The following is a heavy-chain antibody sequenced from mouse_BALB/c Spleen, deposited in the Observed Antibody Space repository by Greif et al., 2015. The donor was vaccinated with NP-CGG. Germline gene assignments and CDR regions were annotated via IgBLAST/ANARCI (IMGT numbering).Heavy chain of an antibody. CDR3: ARGGYYFYAMDY. CDR2: ISNGGGST. Sequence: DVHLVESGGGLVQPGGSLKLSCAASGFTFSSYTMSWVRQTPEKRLEWVAYISNGGGSTYYPDTVKGRFTISRDNAKNTLYLQMSSLKSEDTAMYYCARGGYYFYAMDYWGQGTSVTVSS. J-gene: IGHJ4*01. CDR1: GFTFSSYT. D-gene: IGHD2-3*01. V-gene: IGHV5-12-2*01.